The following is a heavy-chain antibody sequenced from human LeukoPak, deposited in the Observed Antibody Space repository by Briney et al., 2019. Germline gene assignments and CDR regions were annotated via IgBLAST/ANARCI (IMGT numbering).Heavy chain of an antibody. V-gene: IGHV4-4*02. CDR2: IYHSGMT. Sequence: SETLSLTCAVSGGSISSPNWWSWVRQPPGKGLEWIGEIYHSGMTNYKTSLKSRLTISVDTSRNQFSLKLSSVTAADTAVYFCVVGYCTGGSCYPFDYWGQGTLATVSS. J-gene: IGHJ4*02. CDR1: GGSISSPNW. D-gene: IGHD2-15*01. CDR3: VVGYCTGGSCYPFDY.